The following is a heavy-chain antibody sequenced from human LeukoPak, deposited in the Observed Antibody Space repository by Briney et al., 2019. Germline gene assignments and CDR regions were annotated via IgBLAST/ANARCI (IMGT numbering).Heavy chain of an antibody. V-gene: IGHV4-34*01. CDR1: GASFSAYY. J-gene: IGHJ4*02. CDR2: INHIGTT. D-gene: IGHD5-24*01. Sequence: KASETLSLTCGVYGASFSAYYWSWVRQPPGKGLEWIGEINHIGTTNYNPSLKSRVTMSINTSKNQVSLNLSSVTAADTAVYYCARDRGYRNFDYWGQGTLVTVSA. CDR3: ARDRGYRNFDY.